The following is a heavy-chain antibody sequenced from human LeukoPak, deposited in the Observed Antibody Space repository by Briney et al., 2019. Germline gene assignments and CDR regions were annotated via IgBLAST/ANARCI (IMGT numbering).Heavy chain of an antibody. CDR1: GGSFSGYY. J-gene: IGHJ4*02. CDR2: INHSGST. V-gene: IGHV4-34*01. D-gene: IGHD6-13*01. Sequence: SETLSLTCAVYGGSFSGYYWSWIRQPPGKGLEWIGEINHSGSTNYNPSLKSRVTVSVDTSKNQFSLKLSSVTAADTAVYYCARGDPGIAASAGSTENFVYYFDYWGQGTLVTVSS. CDR3: ARGDPGIAASAGSTENFVYYFDY.